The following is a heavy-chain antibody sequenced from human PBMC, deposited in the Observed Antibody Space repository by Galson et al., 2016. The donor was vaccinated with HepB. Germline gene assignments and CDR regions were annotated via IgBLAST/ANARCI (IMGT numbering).Heavy chain of an antibody. Sequence: SLRLSCAASGFPFSSYMMHWVRQAPGKGLVWVTRINSDGSTTIYADSVKGRFTISRDNAKNTGYLQMNSLRAEDTAVYYCARLGRYTGWYSVYWGQGTLVTVSS. J-gene: IGHJ4*02. V-gene: IGHV3-74*01. CDR2: INSDGSTT. D-gene: IGHD3-16*02. CDR1: GFPFSSYM. CDR3: ARLGRYTGWYSVY.